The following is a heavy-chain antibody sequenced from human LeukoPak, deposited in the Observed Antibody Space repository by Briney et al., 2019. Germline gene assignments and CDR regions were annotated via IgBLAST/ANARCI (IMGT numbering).Heavy chain of an antibody. D-gene: IGHD4-17*01. V-gene: IGHV3-74*01. Sequence: GGSLRLSCAASGFTLRNYWMHWVRQAPGKGRVWVSRMNIDGSTTNYADSVQGRFTISRDNAKNTVYRQMDSLRAEDTAVYYCARYGDYPIWGQGTMVTVSS. CDR1: GFTLRNYW. CDR2: MNIDGSTT. CDR3: ARYGDYPI. J-gene: IGHJ3*02.